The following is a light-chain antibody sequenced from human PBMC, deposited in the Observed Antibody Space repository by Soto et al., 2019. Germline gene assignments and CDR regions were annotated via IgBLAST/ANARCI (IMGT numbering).Light chain of an antibody. V-gene: IGKV3-20*01. Sequence: EIELTPSPGSLLLSPGERGTHSFRARESVSSSYLAWYQQKPGQAPRLLIYGASSRATGIPDRFSGSGSGTDFTPTISRLEPEDFAVYYCQQYGSSPPITFGQGTRLEIK. J-gene: IGKJ5*01. CDR3: QQYGSSPPIT. CDR2: GAS. CDR1: ESVSSSY.